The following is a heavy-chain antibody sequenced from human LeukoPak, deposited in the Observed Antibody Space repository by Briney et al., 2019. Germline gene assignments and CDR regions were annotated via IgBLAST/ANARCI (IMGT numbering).Heavy chain of an antibody. J-gene: IGHJ6*03. V-gene: IGHV5-51*01. CDR2: IYPGDSDT. Sequence: PGESLKISCKGSGYSFTSYWIGWVRQMPGKGLEWMGIIYPGDSDTRYSPSFQGQVTISADKSISTAYLQWSSLKASDTAMYYCARQVNGGSMYYYYYYMDVWGKGTTVAISS. D-gene: IGHD4-23*01. CDR3: ARQVNGGSMYYYYYYMDV. CDR1: GYSFTSYW.